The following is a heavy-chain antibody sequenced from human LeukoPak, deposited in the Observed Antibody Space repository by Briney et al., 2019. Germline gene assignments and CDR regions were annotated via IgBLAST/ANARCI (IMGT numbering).Heavy chain of an antibody. V-gene: IGHV4-59*01. J-gene: IGHJ6*03. CDR3: ARLPGPGVVRMVFYYYMDV. CDR2: IYYSGST. Sequence: PSETLSLTCSVSGGSFRNYYWSWIRQPPGKGLEWIGYIYYSGSTNYNPSLKSRVTISVDTSKNQFSLKLTSVTAADTAVYYCARLPGPGVVRMVFYYYMDVWGKGTSVTVSS. D-gene: IGHD3-3*01. CDR1: GGSFRNYY.